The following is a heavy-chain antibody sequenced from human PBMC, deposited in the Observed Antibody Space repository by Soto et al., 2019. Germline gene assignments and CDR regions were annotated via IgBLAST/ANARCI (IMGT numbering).Heavy chain of an antibody. V-gene: IGHV1-3*04. Sequence: SGAEVKEPGASVKVSCQASGYIFTDHPLHWVRQAPGQGLEWMGWIATDNGNTKNSQKFQGRVTITRDTSARTAYMELSSLRSEDTAVYYCARGEDVWGQGTTVTVSS. CDR2: IATDNGNT. CDR1: GYIFTDHP. CDR3: ARGEDV. D-gene: IGHD1-26*01. J-gene: IGHJ6*02.